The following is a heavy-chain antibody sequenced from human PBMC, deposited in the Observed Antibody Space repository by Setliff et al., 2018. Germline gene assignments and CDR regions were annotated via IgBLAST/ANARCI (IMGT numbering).Heavy chain of an antibody. CDR2: TRNKANSYTT. D-gene: IGHD4-4*01. CDR1: GFTFSDHY. J-gene: IGHJ4*02. V-gene: IGHV3-72*01. CDR3: TRDYSNYATSVGDFDY. Sequence: LRLSCAASGFTFSDHYMDWVRQAPGKGLEWVGRTRNKANSYTTEYAASVKGRFTISRDDSKSIAYLQMNSLKTEDTAVYYCTRDYSNYATSVGDFDYWGQGTLVTVSS.